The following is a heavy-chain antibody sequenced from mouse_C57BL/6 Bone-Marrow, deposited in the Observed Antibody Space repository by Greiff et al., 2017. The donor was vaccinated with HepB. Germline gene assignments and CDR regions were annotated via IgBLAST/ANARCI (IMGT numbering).Heavy chain of an antibody. Sequence: VKLQQSGPELVKPGASVKISCKASGYAFSSSWMNWVKQRPGKGLEWIGRIYPGDGDTNYNGKFKGKATLTADKSSSTAYMQLSSLTSEDSAVYFCARDYVYAMDYWGQGTSVTVSS. D-gene: IGHD1-1*02. CDR1: GYAFSSSW. CDR3: ARDYVYAMDY. J-gene: IGHJ4*01. CDR2: IYPGDGDT. V-gene: IGHV1-82*01.